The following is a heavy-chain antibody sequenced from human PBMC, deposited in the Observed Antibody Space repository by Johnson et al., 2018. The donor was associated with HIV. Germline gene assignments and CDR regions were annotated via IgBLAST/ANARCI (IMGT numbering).Heavy chain of an antibody. CDR3: AKGYNWNYCES. D-gene: IGHD1-7*01. CDR1: GFTFDDYA. V-gene: IGHV3-9*01. J-gene: IGHJ3*01. CDR2: ISWNSGSI. Sequence: VQLVESGGGLVQPGRSLRLSCAASGFTFDDYAMHWVRQAPGKGLEWVSGISWNSGSIGYADSVKGRFTISRDNAKNSLYLQMNSLRAEDTALYYCAKGYNWNYCESWGQGTMVTVSS.